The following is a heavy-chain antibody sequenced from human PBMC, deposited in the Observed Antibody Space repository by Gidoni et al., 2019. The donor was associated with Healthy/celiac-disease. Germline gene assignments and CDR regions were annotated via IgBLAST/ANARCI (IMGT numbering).Heavy chain of an antibody. J-gene: IGHJ4*02. V-gene: IGHV3-48*03. CDR1: GFTFSSYE. Sequence: EVQLVESGGGLVQPGGSLRPSCDDSGFTFSSYEMNWVRPPPGKGLVLFSYISSSGSTIYYADSVKGRFTISRDNAKNSLYLQMNSLRAEDTAVYYCARDDAVAGAFDYWGQGTLVTVSS. D-gene: IGHD6-19*01. CDR2: ISSSGSTI. CDR3: ARDDAVAGAFDY.